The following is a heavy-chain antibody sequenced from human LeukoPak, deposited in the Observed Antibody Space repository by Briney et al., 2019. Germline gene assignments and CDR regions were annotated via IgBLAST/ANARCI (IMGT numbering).Heavy chain of an antibody. D-gene: IGHD2-8*01. CDR1: GFTFDDYG. CDR3: ARVLGCTNGVCPYYYYYYMDV. J-gene: IGHJ6*03. CDR2: INWNGGST. Sequence: GGSLRLSCAASGFTFDDYGISWVRQAPGKGLEWVSGINWNGGSTGYADSVKGRFTISRDNAKNSLYLQMNSPRAEDTALYYCARVLGCTNGVCPYYYYYYMDVWGKGTTVTVSS. V-gene: IGHV3-20*04.